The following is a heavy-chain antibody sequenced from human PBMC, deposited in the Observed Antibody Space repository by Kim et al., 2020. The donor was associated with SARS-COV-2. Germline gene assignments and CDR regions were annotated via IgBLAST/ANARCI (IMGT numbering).Heavy chain of an antibody. Sequence: GGSLRLSCSASGFIFSRFDMSWVRQAPGRGLEWVSTVSGSGAKTDYADSVKGRLSVSRDNSKDTLFLHMNSLGAEDTAIYYCAKTLTVGTAAAMDSWGKGILVTVSS. CDR1: GFIFSRFD. CDR2: VSGSGAKT. V-gene: IGHV3-23*01. CDR3: AKTLTVGTAAAMDS. D-gene: IGHD2-21*02. J-gene: IGHJ4*02.